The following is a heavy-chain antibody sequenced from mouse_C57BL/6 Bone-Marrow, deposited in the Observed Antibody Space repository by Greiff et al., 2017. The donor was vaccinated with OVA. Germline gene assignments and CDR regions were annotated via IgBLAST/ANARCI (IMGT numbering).Heavy chain of an antibody. CDR1: EYEFPSHD. J-gene: IGHJ4*01. CDR3: ARLDYDGAMDY. Sequence: EVKLMESGGGLVQPGESLKLSCESNEYEFPSHDMSWVRKTPEKRLELVAAITSDGGSTYYPDTMERRFIISRDNTKKTLYLQMSSLRSEDTALYYCARLDYDGAMDYWGQGTSVTVSS. V-gene: IGHV5-2*01. D-gene: IGHD2-4*01. CDR2: ITSDGGST.